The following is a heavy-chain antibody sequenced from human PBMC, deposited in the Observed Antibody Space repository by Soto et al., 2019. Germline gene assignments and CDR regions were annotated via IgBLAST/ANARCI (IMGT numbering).Heavy chain of an antibody. D-gene: IGHD3-16*01. V-gene: IGHV1-8*01. CDR3: ARMATFGSLNWFDP. J-gene: IGHJ5*02. CDR2: MNPGSGDT. CDR1: GYSFTNND. Sequence: QVQLVQSGAEVREPGASVKVSCKASGYSFTNNDVSWVRQATGQGLEWMGWMNPGSGDTGYAQKFQVRVTMTRDISKATAYMELSSLRSDDTAIYYCARMATFGSLNWFDPWGQGTLVTVSS.